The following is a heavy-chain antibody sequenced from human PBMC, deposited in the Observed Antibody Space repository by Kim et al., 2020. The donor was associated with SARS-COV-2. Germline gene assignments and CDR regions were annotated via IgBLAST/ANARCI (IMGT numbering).Heavy chain of an antibody. CDR3: AKPPHYGDYVSFFDD. J-gene: IGHJ4*02. V-gene: IGHV3-23*01. D-gene: IGHD4-17*01. Sequence: DSATGRFTISRDTSKNTLYLRMNSLRAEDTAVYYCAKPPHYGDYVSFFDDWGQGTLVTVSS.